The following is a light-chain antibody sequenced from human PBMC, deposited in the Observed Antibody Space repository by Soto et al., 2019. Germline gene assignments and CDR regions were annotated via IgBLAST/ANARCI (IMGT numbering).Light chain of an antibody. CDR2: EVS. CDR3: TSYSRYRVLV. J-gene: IGLJ3*02. V-gene: IGLV2-14*01. CDR1: SSDIGGYKY. Sequence: QSVLTQPASVCGSLGQSITISCTGTSSDIGGYKYVSWYQQHPGKAPKLIIFEVSNRPSGVSDRFSGSNSGNTASLTISGLQAEDEADYYCTSYSRYRVLVFGGGTKATVL.